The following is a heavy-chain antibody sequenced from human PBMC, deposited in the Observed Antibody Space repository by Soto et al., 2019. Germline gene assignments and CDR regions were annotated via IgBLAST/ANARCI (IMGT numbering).Heavy chain of an antibody. CDR2: INHSGST. CDR1: GGSFSGYY. J-gene: IGHJ3*02. D-gene: IGHD3-16*02. CDR3: ARESYDYIWGSYPHSTFDI. V-gene: IGHV4-34*01. Sequence: PSETLSLTCAVYGGSFSGYYWSWIRQPPGKGLEWIGEINHSGSTNYNPSLKSRVTISVDTSKNQFSLKLSSVTAADTAVYYCARESYDYIWGSYPHSTFDIWGQGTMVTVSS.